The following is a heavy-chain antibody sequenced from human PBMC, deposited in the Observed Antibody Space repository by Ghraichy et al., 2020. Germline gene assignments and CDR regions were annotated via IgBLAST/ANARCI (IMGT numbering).Heavy chain of an antibody. D-gene: IGHD3-22*01. CDR2: IYSGGST. J-gene: IGHJ3*02. CDR3: ARGDSSGSDAFDI. V-gene: IGHV3-53*01. Sequence: LSLTCAASGFTVSSNYMSWVRQAPGKGLEWVSVIYSGGSTYYADSVKGRFTISRDNSKNTLYLQMNSLRAEDTAVYYCARGDSSGSDAFDIWGQGTMVTVSS. CDR1: GFTVSSNY.